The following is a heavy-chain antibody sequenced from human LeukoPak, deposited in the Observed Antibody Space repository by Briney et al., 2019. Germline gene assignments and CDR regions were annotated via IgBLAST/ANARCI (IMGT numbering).Heavy chain of an antibody. V-gene: IGHV3-30*18. D-gene: IGHD3-10*01. CDR1: GFTFSSYG. CDR2: ISYDGSNK. CDR3: AKWFGESL. J-gene: IGHJ4*02. Sequence: GGSLRLSCAASGFTFSSYGMHWVSQAPGKGLEWVAVISYDGSNKYYADSVKGRFTISRDNSKNTLYLQMNSLRAEDTAVYYCAKWFGESLWGQGTLVTVSS.